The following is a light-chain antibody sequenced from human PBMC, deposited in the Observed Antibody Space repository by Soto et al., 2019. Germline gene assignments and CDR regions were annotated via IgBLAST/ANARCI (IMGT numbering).Light chain of an antibody. CDR1: QSISSW. CDR3: QQYNSYRRT. CDR2: KAS. V-gene: IGKV1-5*03. J-gene: IGKJ1*01. Sequence: DIPMTQSPSTLSASVGDRVTITCRASQSISSWLAWYQQKPGKAPKLLIYKASSLESGVPSRFSGSGSGTECTLTISSLQPDDFATYYCQQYNSYRRTFGQGTKVEIK.